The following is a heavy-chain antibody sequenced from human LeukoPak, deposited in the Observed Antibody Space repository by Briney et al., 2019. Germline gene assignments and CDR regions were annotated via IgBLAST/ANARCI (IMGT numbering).Heavy chain of an antibody. CDR2: ISYDGSNK. D-gene: IGHD2-2*01. J-gene: IGHJ4*02. Sequence: GGSLRLSCAASGFTFSSYGMHWVRQAPGKGLEWVAVISYDGSNKYYADSVKGRFTISRDNSKNTLYLQMNSLRAEDTAVYYCAKAYCSSTSCYYYFDYWGQGTLVTVSS. CDR1: GFTFSSYG. CDR3: AKAYCSSTSCYYYFDY. V-gene: IGHV3-30*18.